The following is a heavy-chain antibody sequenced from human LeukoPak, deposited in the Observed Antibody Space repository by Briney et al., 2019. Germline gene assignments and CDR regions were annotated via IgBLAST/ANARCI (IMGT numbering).Heavy chain of an antibody. V-gene: IGHV3-23*01. CDR1: GFTFSSYG. J-gene: IGHJ6*03. CDR2: ISGSGGST. D-gene: IGHD3-10*01. Sequence: GGTLRLSCAASGFTFSSYGMSWVRQAPGKGLEWVSAISGSGGSTYYADSVKGRFTISRDNSKNTLYLQMNSLRAEDTAVYYCAKLDGSGSHHYYYYYYMDVWGKGTTVTISS. CDR3: AKLDGSGSHHYYYYYYMDV.